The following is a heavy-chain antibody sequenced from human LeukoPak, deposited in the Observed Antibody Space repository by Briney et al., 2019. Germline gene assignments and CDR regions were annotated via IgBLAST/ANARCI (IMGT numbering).Heavy chain of an antibody. CDR2: IYSGGST. V-gene: IGHV3-53*01. D-gene: IGHD7-27*01. CDR1: GFAVSRNY. CDR3: ATSLRDAWGSEYFHY. Sequence: GGSLRLSCTASGFAVSRNYMNWVRQAPGKGLEWVSIIYSGGSTYYADSVKGRFTISRDISKNELYLQMNSLRAEDTAVYYCATSLRDAWGSEYFHYWGQGTLVTVSS. J-gene: IGHJ1*01.